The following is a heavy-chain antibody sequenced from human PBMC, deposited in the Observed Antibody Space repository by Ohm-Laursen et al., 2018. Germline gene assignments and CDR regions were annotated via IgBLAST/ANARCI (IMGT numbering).Heavy chain of an antibody. CDR1: GFTFSSYG. D-gene: IGHD4/OR15-4a*01. CDR3: AKDIRTMAGRDV. CDR2: ISKDGSNT. V-gene: IGHV3-30*18. J-gene: IGHJ6*02. Sequence: SLRLSCAASGFTFSSYGMHWVRQAPGKGLEWMAGISKDGSNTYYGHSVEGRFTISRDNSMNTLHLQMNSLRPEDTAVYYCAKDIRTMAGRDVWGQGTTVTVSS.